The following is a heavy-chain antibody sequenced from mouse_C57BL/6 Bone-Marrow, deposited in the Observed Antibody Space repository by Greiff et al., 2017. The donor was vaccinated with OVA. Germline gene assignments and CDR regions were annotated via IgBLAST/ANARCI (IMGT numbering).Heavy chain of an antibody. V-gene: IGHV1-26*01. CDR2: INPNNGGT. J-gene: IGHJ2*01. D-gene: IGHD1-1*01. CDR1: GYTFTDYY. CDR3: ARSGIYYYGSRPFDY. Sequence: VQLQQSGPELVKPGASVKISCKASGYTFTDYYMNWVTQSHGKSLEWIGDINPNNGGTSYNQKFKGKATLTVDKSSSTAYMELRSLTSEDSAVYYCARSGIYYYGSRPFDYWGQGTTLTVSS.